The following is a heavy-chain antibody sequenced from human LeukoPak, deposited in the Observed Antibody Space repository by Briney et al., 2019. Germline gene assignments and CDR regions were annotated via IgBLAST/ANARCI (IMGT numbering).Heavy chain of an antibody. Sequence: GGSLRLSCAASGFTFSSYGMHWVRQAPGKGPEWVSSITSSSSYIYYADSVKGRFTISRDNARNSLYLQMNSLRAEDTALYYCARDGDTVLTRGYYYYMDVWGKGTTVTVSS. CDR2: ITSSSSYI. D-gene: IGHD4-23*01. V-gene: IGHV3-21*01. J-gene: IGHJ6*03. CDR1: GFTFSSYG. CDR3: ARDGDTVLTRGYYYYMDV.